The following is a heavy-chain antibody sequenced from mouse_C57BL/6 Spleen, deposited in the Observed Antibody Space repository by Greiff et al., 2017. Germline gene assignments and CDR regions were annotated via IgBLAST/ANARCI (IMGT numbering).Heavy chain of an antibody. CDR1: GYTFTSYW. D-gene: IGHD1-1*01. Sequence: QVQLQQPGAELVKPGASVKMSCKASGYTFTSYWITWVKQRPGQGLEWIGDIYPGSGSTNYNEKFKSKATLTVDTSTSTAYMQLSSLTSEDPAVKYCARSGTMVVPDYAMDYWGQGTSVTVSS. CDR3: ARSGTMVVPDYAMDY. V-gene: IGHV1-55*01. J-gene: IGHJ4*01. CDR2: IYPGSGST.